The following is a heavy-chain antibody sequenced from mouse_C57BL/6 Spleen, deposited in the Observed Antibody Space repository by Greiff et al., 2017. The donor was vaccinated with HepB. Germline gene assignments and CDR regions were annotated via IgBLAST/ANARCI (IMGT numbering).Heavy chain of an antibody. D-gene: IGHD1-1*01. J-gene: IGHJ3*01. CDR1: GYAFSSSW. CDR2: IYPGDGDT. CDR3: ARGEDYYGGSTWFAY. Sequence: VQLQQSGPELVKPGASVKISCKASGYAFSSSWMNWVKQRPGKGLEWIGRIYPGDGDTNYNGQFKGKATLTADKSSSTAYMQLSSLTSEDSAVYFCARGEDYYGGSTWFAYWGQGTLVTVSA. V-gene: IGHV1-82*01.